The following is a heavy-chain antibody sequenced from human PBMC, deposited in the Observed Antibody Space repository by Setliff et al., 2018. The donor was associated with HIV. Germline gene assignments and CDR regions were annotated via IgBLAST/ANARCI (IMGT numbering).Heavy chain of an antibody. D-gene: IGHD3-10*01. V-gene: IGHV4-31*03. CDR2: IYYSGSA. Sequence: SETLSLTCTVSGGSISSGGYYWSWIRQHPEKGLEWIGYIYYSGSAYYNPSLKSRVTIALDTSKNQFSLKLTSMTAADTVVYYCAREWRGRYYYYMDVWGKGTTVTVSS. J-gene: IGHJ6*03. CDR1: GGSISSGGYY. CDR3: AREWRGRYYYYMDV.